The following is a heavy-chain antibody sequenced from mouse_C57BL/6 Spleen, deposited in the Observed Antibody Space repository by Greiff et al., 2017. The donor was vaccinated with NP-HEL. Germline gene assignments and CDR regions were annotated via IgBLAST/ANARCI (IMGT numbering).Heavy chain of an antibody. Sequence: LVKPGASVKISCKASGYAFSSSWMNWVKQRPGKGLEWIGRIYPGDGDTNYNGKFKGKATLTADKSSSTAYMQLSSLTSEDSAVYFCARRARRNYFDYWGQGTTLTVSS. CDR1: GYAFSSSW. D-gene: IGHD3-1*01. V-gene: IGHV1-82*01. J-gene: IGHJ2*01. CDR3: ARRARRNYFDY. CDR2: IYPGDGDT.